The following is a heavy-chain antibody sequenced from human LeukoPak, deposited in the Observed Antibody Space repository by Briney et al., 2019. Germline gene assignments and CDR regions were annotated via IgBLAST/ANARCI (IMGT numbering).Heavy chain of an antibody. J-gene: IGHJ5*02. CDR1: GDSISRGSFS. V-gene: IGHV4-30-2*01. Sequence: PSETLSLTCTVSGDSISRGSFSWTWIRQAPGKGLEWIGYIYPRGSTYYNPSLKSRVTISVDTSKNQFSLKLRSVTAADTAVYYCARDRRQWLRGPFDPWGQGTLVTVSS. D-gene: IGHD6-19*01. CDR2: IYPRGST. CDR3: ARDRRQWLRGPFDP.